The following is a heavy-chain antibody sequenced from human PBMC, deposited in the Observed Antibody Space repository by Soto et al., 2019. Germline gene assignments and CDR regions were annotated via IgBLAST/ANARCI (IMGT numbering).Heavy chain of an antibody. CDR1: GGTFSSYA. Sequence: QVQLVQSGAEVKKPGSSLKVSCKASGGTFSSYAISWVRQAPGQGLEWMGGIIPIFGTANYAQKFQGRVTITAYEATSTDYRELSSLRSEDTAVYYCARGLTTVTTNPYYGMDVWGQGTTVTVSS. CDR3: ARGLTTVTTNPYYGMDV. J-gene: IGHJ6*02. CDR2: IIPIFGTA. D-gene: IGHD4-17*01. V-gene: IGHV1-69*12.